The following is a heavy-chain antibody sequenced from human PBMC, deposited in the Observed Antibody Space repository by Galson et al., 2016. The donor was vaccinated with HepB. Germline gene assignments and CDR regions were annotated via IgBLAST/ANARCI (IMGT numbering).Heavy chain of an antibody. CDR2: LASDGSP. V-gene: IGHV3-23*01. Sequence: SLRLSCAASAFTFRSHAMTWVRQAPGKGLEWVSSLASDGSPYYADSVKGRLTISRDNSKNTLYLQLNSLRAEDTAVYYVAKECRGGSCYPPETEGWGQGTLVTVSS. D-gene: IGHD2-15*01. CDR3: AKECRGGSCYPPETEG. CDR1: AFTFRSHA. J-gene: IGHJ4*02.